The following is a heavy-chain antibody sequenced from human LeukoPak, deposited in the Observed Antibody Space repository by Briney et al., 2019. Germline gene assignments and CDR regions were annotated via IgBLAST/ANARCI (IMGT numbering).Heavy chain of an antibody. Sequence: PSETLSLTCSVSGVSISSTNYFWGWIRQPPGKGLEWIGGLLYSGFTYYHPSLKSRVSISVDTSKNQFSLKLTSVAAADTAAYFCFADRGGDQGDSWGQGTLVTVSS. V-gene: IGHV4-39*07. CDR3: FADRGGDQGDS. CDR2: LLYSGFT. J-gene: IGHJ4*02. CDR1: GVSISSTNYF. D-gene: IGHD3-16*01.